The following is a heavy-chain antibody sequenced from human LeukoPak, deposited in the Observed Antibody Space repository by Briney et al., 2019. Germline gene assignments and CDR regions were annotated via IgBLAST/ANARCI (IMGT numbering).Heavy chain of an antibody. J-gene: IGHJ4*02. CDR1: GFTFSSSG. D-gene: IGHD2-8*01. Sequence: PGRSLRLSCAASGFTFSSSGMHWVRQAPGKGLEWVAVISYDGSNKYYADSVKGRFTFPRDHSKNTLYLQMNSLRAEDTAVYYCAKEYCSNSVCHSLDYWGQGTLVTVSS. V-gene: IGHV3-30*18. CDR3: AKEYCSNSVCHSLDY. CDR2: ISYDGSNK.